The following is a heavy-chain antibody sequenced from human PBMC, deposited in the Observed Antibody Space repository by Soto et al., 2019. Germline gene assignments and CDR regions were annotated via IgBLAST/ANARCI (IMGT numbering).Heavy chain of an antibody. CDR2: ISYDGSNK. D-gene: IGHD3-3*01. V-gene: IGHV3-30-3*01. CDR1: GFTFSSYA. CDR3: AREGGGGGTYYDFWTGYPRRWYFDY. Sequence: QPGGSLRLSCAASGFTFSSYAMHWVRQAPGKGLEWVAVISYDGSNKYYADSVKGRSTISRDNSKNTLYLQMNSLRAEDTAVYYCAREGGGGGTYYDFWTGYPRRWYFDYWGQGTLVTVSS. J-gene: IGHJ4*02.